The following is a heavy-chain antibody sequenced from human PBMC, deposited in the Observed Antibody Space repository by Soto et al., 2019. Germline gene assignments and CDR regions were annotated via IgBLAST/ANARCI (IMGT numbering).Heavy chain of an antibody. CDR2: IYHSGST. V-gene: IGHV4-30-2*01. Sequence: QLQLQESGSGLVKPSQALSLTCAVSGGYISSGGYSWSWIRQPPGKGLEWIGYIYHSGSTYYNPSLKSRVSISVDRSKNQFSLKLSSVTAADTAVYYCARKVTTLDVWFDPWGQGTLVTVSS. J-gene: IGHJ5*02. D-gene: IGHD4-17*01. CDR3: ARKVTTLDVWFDP. CDR1: GGYISSGGYS.